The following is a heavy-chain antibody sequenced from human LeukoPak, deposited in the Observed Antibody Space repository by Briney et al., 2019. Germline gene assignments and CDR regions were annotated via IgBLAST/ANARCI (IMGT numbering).Heavy chain of an antibody. Sequence: PGGSLRLSCAASGFTFSNAWMNWVRQAPGKGLEWVGRIESKTDGETTDYAAPVKGRFAISRDDSKNTLYLQMNSLKTEDTAVYYCTTQGFFLPPAAYYFDYWGQGTLVTVSS. CDR1: GFTFSNAW. J-gene: IGHJ4*02. CDR3: TTQGFFLPPAAYYFDY. D-gene: IGHD3-3*01. CDR2: IESKTDGETT. V-gene: IGHV3-15*04.